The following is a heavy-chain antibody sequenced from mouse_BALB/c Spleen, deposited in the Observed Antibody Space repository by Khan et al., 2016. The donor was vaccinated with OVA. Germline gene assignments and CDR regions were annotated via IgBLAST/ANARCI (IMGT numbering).Heavy chain of an antibody. CDR2: FFPNSGGS. CDR1: GYTFTDYN. Sequence: VQLQQSGPEVVKPGASVKISCKASGYTFTDYNMDWLKQRHGKSLEWIGYFFPNSGGSGYNQKFKTKATLTVDISSSTAYMDLRSLTSEDSAVYYCVRSGYGSCAFWGQGTLVTVSA. V-gene: IGHV1S29*02. CDR3: VRSGYGSCAF. D-gene: IGHD1-2*01. J-gene: IGHJ3*01.